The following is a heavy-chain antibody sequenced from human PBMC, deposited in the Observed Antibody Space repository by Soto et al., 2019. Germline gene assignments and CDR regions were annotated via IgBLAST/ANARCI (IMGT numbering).Heavy chain of an antibody. D-gene: IGHD3-22*01. J-gene: IGHJ5*02. V-gene: IGHV4-31*03. Sequence: QVQLQESGPGLVKPSQTLSLTCTVSGGSISSGGYYWSWIRQHPGKGLEWIGYIYYSGSTYYNPSLKSRVPISVDTSKNQFSLKLSSVTAADTAVYYCARVYIGYYYDSCGPFDPWGQGTLVTVSS. CDR2: IYYSGST. CDR1: GGSISSGGYY. CDR3: ARVYIGYYYDSCGPFDP.